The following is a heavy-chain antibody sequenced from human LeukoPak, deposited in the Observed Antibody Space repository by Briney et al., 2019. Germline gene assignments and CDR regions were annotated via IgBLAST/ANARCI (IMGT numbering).Heavy chain of an antibody. CDR3: ATRPDGNDVPYFDY. J-gene: IGHJ4*02. V-gene: IGHV3-66*01. Sequence: GGSLRLSCAASGLTVGFKCMSWVRQAPGKGLEWASIIYSGGSPYYADSVRGRFTVSRDTSKNTLYLQMNSLRAEDAAVYYCATRPDGNDVPYFDYWGQGTLVTVSS. CDR1: GLTVGFKC. D-gene: IGHD5-12*01. CDR2: IYSGGSP.